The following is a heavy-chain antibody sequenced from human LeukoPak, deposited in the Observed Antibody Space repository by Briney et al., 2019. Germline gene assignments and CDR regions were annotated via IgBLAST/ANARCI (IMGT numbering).Heavy chain of an antibody. J-gene: IGHJ4*02. Sequence: ASVKVSCKVSGYTLTELSMHWVRQAPGKGLGWMGGFDPEDGETIYAQKFQGRVTMTEDTSTDTAYMELSSLRSEDTPVYYCATGSAGRPNFDYWGQGTLVTVSS. V-gene: IGHV1-24*01. CDR2: FDPEDGET. CDR1: GYTLTELS. CDR3: ATGSAGRPNFDY. D-gene: IGHD6-19*01.